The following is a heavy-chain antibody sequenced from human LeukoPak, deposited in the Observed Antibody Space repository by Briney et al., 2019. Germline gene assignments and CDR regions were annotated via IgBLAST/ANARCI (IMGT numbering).Heavy chain of an antibody. CDR1: GGSISSSSYY. CDR2: IYYIGST. J-gene: IGHJ4*02. CDR3: ARQLYNWNYYFDY. V-gene: IGHV4-39*01. D-gene: IGHD1-7*01. Sequence: SETLSLTCTVSGGSISSSSYYWGWIRQPPGKGLEWIGSIYYIGSTYYNPSLKSRVTISVDTSKNQFSLKLSSVTAADTAVYYCARQLYNWNYYFDYWGQGTLVTVSS.